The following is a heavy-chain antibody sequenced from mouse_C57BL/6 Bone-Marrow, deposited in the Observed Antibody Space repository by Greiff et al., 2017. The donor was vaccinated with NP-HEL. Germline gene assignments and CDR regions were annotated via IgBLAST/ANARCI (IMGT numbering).Heavy chain of an antibody. Sequence: EVNVVESGGGLVKPGGSLKLSCAASGFTFSSYAMSWVRQTPEKRLEWVATISDGGSYTYYPDNVKGRFTISRDNAKNNLYLQMSHLKSEDTAMYYCAREDGTRGYWGQGTTLTVSS. CDR2: ISDGGSYT. CDR1: GFTFSSYA. D-gene: IGHD1-1*01. CDR3: AREDGTRGY. J-gene: IGHJ2*01. V-gene: IGHV5-4*01.